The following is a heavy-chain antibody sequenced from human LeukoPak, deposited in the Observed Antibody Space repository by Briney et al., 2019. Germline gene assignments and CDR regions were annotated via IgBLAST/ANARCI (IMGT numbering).Heavy chain of an antibody. CDR3: AKVRVTTRDYFDY. CDR2: ISASGGST. Sequence: PGGPLRLSCAASGFILSSYGIHWVRKAPGKGLEWVSGISASGGSTYYADSVKGRFTISRDNSKNTLYLQVNSLRVEDTALYYCAKVRVTTRDYFDYWGQGTLVTVSS. V-gene: IGHV3-23*01. J-gene: IGHJ4*02. D-gene: IGHD4-17*01. CDR1: GFILSSYG.